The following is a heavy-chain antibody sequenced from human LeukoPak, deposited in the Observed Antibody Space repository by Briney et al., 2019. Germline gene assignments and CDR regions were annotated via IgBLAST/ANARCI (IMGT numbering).Heavy chain of an antibody. J-gene: IGHJ4*02. Sequence: SETLSLTCAVYGGSFSGYYWSWIRQPPGKGLEWIGEINHSGSTNYNPSLKSRVTISVDTSKNQFSLKLSSVTAADTAVYYCAVVAAAGNYFDYSGQGTLVTASS. V-gene: IGHV4-34*01. CDR2: INHSGST. D-gene: IGHD6-13*01. CDR3: AVVAAAGNYFDY. CDR1: GGSFSGYY.